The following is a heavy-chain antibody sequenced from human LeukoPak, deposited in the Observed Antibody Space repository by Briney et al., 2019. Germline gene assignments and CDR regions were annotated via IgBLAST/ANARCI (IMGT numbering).Heavy chain of an antibody. Sequence: GASVKVSCKASGYTFTSYDINWVRQATGQGLEWMGWMNPNSGNTGYAQKFQGRVTMTRNTSISTAYMELSSLRSEDTVVYYCARAVRGVIIKNYYYYYMDVWGKGTTVTVSS. V-gene: IGHV1-8*01. CDR2: MNPNSGNT. D-gene: IGHD3-10*01. CDR3: ARAVRGVIIKNYYYYYMDV. CDR1: GYTFTSYD. J-gene: IGHJ6*03.